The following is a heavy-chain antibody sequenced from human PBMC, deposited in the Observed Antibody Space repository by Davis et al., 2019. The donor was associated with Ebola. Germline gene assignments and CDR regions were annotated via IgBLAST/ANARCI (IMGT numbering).Heavy chain of an antibody. Sequence: SETLSLTCTVSGGSISSYYWSWIRQPPGKGLEWIGYIYYSGSTNYNPSLKSRVTISVDTSNNQFSLKLSSVTAADTAGYYCARHDYDFRSGYYLGYWGQGTLVTVSS. CDR1: GGSISSYY. CDR3: ARHDYDFRSGYYLGY. V-gene: IGHV4-59*08. CDR2: IYYSGST. D-gene: IGHD3-3*01. J-gene: IGHJ4*02.